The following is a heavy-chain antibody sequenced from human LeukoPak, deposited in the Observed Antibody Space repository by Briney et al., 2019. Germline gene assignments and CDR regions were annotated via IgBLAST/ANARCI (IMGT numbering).Heavy chain of an antibody. V-gene: IGHV3-30*04. CDR3: ARVSSSQLGSFDY. Sequence: GGSLRLSCAASGFTFSSYAMHWVRQAPGKGLEWVAVISYDGSDKYYADSVKGRFTISRDNSKNTLYLQMNSLRAEDTAVYYCARVSSSQLGSFDYWGQGTLVSVSS. J-gene: IGHJ4*02. CDR1: GFTFSSYA. CDR2: ISYDGSDK. D-gene: IGHD6-6*01.